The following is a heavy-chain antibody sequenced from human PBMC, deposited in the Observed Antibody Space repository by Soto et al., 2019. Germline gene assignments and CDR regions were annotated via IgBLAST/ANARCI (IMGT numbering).Heavy chain of an antibody. V-gene: IGHV3-53*05. CDR1: GFTVSSNY. D-gene: IGHD5-18*01. CDR3: SKDIKGGYSYGYLYYYGMDV. Sequence: GGSLRLSCAASGFTVSSNYMSWVRQAPGKGLEWVSVIYSGGSTYYADSVKGRFTISRDNSKNTLYLQMNSLRTEDTALYYCSKDIKGGYSYGYLYYYGMDVWGQGTTVTVSS. J-gene: IGHJ6*02. CDR2: IYSGGST.